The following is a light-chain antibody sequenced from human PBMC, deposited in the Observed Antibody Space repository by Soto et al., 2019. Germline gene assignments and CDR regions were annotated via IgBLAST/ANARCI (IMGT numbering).Light chain of an antibody. CDR3: QQYGSSPR. V-gene: IGKV3-20*01. J-gene: IGKJ5*01. CDR1: QSVSSSY. Sequence: EIVLTQSPGTLSLSPGERATLSCRASQSVSSSYLAWYQQKPGRAPRLLIYGASSRATGIPDRFSGSGSGTDFTLTISRLEPEDFAVYYCQQYGSSPRFGQGTRLEIK. CDR2: GAS.